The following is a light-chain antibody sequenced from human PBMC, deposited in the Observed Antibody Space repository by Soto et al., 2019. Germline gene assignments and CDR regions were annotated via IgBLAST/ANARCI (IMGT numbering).Light chain of an antibody. V-gene: IGLV1-40*01. CDR2: GNN. J-gene: IGLJ2*01. CDR3: QSYDNSLSGPV. Sequence: PSVSGAPGQRVTISCTGSSSNIGAGYDVNWYQQLPGTAPKLLIYGNNNRPSGVPDRFSGSKSGTSASLAITGLQAEDEADYYCQSYDNSLSGPVFGGGTKVTVL. CDR1: SSNIGAGYD.